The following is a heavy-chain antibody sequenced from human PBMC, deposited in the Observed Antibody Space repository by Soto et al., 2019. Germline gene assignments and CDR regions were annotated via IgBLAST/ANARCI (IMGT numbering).Heavy chain of an antibody. CDR1: GFTFDDYA. CDR2: ISWNSGSI. V-gene: IGHV3-9*01. D-gene: IGHD4-4*01. J-gene: IGHJ4*02. Sequence: PGGSLRLSCAASGFTFDDYAMHWVRQAPGKGLEWVSGISWNSGSIDYADSVKGRFTISRDNAKNTLYLQMNSLRAEDTAVYYCAKLDYSNEWFDYWGQGTLVTVSS. CDR3: AKLDYSNEWFDY.